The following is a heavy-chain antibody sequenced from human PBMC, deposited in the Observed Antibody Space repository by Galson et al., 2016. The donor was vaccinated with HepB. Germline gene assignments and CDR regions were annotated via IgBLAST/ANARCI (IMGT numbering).Heavy chain of an antibody. CDR2: ISAYNGNT. Sequence: SVKVSCKASNYDFTMFGITWVRQAPGQGFEWMGWISAYNGNTNYAQKFQGSVTMTKDISTSIAYMELRSLRSDDTAVYYCARDRGTPPLTTFFDFWGQGTLVTVSS. D-gene: IGHD1-7*01. CDR1: NYDFTMFG. V-gene: IGHV1-18*01. J-gene: IGHJ4*02. CDR3: ARDRGTPPLTTFFDF.